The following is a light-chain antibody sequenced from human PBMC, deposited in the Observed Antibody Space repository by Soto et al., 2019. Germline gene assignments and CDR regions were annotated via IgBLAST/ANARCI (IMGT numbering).Light chain of an antibody. V-gene: IGLV2-14*01. CDR2: DVS. Sequence: QSALTQPASVSGSPGQSITISCTGTSSDVGGYNYVSWYQQHPGKAPKLMIYDVSNRPSGVSNRFSGSKSGNTASLTISGLQAEDEADYYCSSYTSSGTTVFGTGTKLTVL. CDR1: SSDVGGYNY. J-gene: IGLJ1*01. CDR3: SSYTSSGTTV.